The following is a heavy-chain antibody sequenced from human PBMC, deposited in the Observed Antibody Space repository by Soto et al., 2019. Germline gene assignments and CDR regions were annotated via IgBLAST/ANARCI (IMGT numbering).Heavy chain of an antibody. J-gene: IGHJ4*02. V-gene: IGHV1-18*01. CDR3: ARDLDGSGSYYTDY. Sequence: ASVKVSCKASGYIFITYGISWVRQAPGQGLEWMGRISAYNGNTKYAQSIQGRVTMTTDTSTNTAYMELRSLRSDDTAVYYCARDLDGSGSYYTDYWGPGTLVTVSS. D-gene: IGHD3-10*01. CDR1: GYIFITYG. CDR2: ISAYNGNT.